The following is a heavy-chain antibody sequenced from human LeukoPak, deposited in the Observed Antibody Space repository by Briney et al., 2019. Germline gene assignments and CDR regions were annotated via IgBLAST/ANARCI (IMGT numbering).Heavy chain of an antibody. CDR3: ARSLGTVTSDY. CDR2: IYHSGST. J-gene: IGHJ4*02. V-gene: IGHV4-38-2*02. D-gene: IGHD4-17*01. Sequence: PSETLSLTCTVSGYSISSGYYWGWIRQPPGKGLEWIGSIYHSGSTYYNPSLKSRVTISVDTSRNQFSLKLSSVTAADTAVYYCARSLGTVTSDYWGQGTLVTVSS. CDR1: GYSISSGYY.